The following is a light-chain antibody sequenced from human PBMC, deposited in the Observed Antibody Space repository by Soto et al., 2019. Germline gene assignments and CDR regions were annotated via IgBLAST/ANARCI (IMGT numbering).Light chain of an antibody. CDR3: QQYGSSPRT. V-gene: IGKV3-20*01. J-gene: IGKJ1*01. CDR2: GAS. Sequence: PGERATLSCRASQTMRSSHLAWYQQKPGQAPRLLIYGASTRTFDVPDRFSGSGSGTNFTLTISRLQPEDFAVYYCQQYGSSPRTFGQGTKVDIK. CDR1: QTMRSSH.